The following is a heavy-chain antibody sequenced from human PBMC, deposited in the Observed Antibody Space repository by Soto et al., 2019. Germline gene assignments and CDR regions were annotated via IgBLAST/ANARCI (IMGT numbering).Heavy chain of an antibody. CDR3: ARDSDYYDSSGTDAFDI. J-gene: IGHJ3*02. D-gene: IGHD3-22*01. CDR2: ISSSSSYI. V-gene: IGHV3-21*01. Sequence: VGPLRLCSGASGFTFVDYGVNWIRQAPGEGLEWVSSISSSSSYIYYADSVKGRFTISRDNAKNSLYLQMNSLRAEDTAVYYCARDSDYYDSSGTDAFDIWGQGTMVTVSS. CDR1: GFTFVDYG.